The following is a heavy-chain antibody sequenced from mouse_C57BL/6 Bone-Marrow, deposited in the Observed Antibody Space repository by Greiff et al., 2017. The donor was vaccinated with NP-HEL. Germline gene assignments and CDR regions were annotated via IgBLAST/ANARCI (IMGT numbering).Heavy chain of an antibody. CDR3: ARWTTVGYYYARDY. V-gene: IGHV1-80*01. CDR1: GYAFSSYW. Sequence: QVQLPQPGAELVQPGASVKISCKASGYAFSSYWMNWVKQRPGTGLEWIGQIYPGDGDTNYNGKFKGKATLTADKSSSTAYMQLISLTAEDSAVYFCARWTTVGYYYARDYWGQGTAVTVSS. CDR2: IYPGDGDT. J-gene: IGHJ4*01. D-gene: IGHD1-1*01.